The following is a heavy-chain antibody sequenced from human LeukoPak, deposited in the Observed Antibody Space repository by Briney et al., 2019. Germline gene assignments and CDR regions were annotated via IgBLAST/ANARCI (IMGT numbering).Heavy chain of an antibody. V-gene: IGHV4-61*02. CDR2: IYTSGST. Sequence: SETLSLTCTVSGGSISSGSYYWSWIRQPARKGLEWIGRIYTSGSTNYNPSLKSRVTISVDTSKNQFSLKLSSVTAADTALYYCARGVLEWLSFDYWGQGTLVTVSS. D-gene: IGHD3-3*01. CDR1: GGSISSGSYY. J-gene: IGHJ4*02. CDR3: ARGVLEWLSFDY.